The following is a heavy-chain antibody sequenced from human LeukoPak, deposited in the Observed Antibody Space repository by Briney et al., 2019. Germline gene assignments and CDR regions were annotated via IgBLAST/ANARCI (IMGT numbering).Heavy chain of an antibody. V-gene: IGHV4-59*02. CDR1: GDSVSIYY. CDR2: IYYRGNT. D-gene: IGHD1-1*01. Sequence: SETLSLTCTVSGDSVSIYYWSWIRQPPGKGLEWIGYIYYRGNTNYNPSLKSRVTMAVDTSKNQFSLKVSSVTAVDTAVYYCARAGNNWSFDYWGQGTLVTVSS. CDR3: ARAGNNWSFDY. J-gene: IGHJ4*02.